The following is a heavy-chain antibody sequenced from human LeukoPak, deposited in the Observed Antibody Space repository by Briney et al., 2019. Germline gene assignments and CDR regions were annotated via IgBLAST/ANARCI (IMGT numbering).Heavy chain of an antibody. J-gene: IGHJ3*02. CDR1: GYTFTSYG. Sequence: ASVKVSCKASGYTFTSYGISWVRQAPGQGLEWMGWISAYNGNTNYAQKLQGRVTMTTDTSTSTAYMELRSLRSDDTAVYYCARDTKLGYCSSTSCYWDDAFDIWGQGTMVTVSS. V-gene: IGHV1-18*01. CDR2: ISAYNGNT. CDR3: ARDTKLGYCSSTSCYWDDAFDI. D-gene: IGHD2-2*01.